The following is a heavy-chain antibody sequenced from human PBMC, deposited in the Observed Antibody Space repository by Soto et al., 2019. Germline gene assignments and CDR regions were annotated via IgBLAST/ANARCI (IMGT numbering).Heavy chain of an antibody. CDR2: INHSGST. J-gene: IGHJ4*02. CDR1: GGSFSGYY. Sequence: QVQLQQWGAGLLKPSETLSLTCAVYGGSFSGYYWSWIRQPPGKGLEWIGEINHSGSTNYNPSLKSRVTISVDTSKNQFSLKLSSVTAADTAVYYRARGGRKARDFDYWGQGTLVTVSS. CDR3: ARGGRKARDFDY. V-gene: IGHV4-34*01.